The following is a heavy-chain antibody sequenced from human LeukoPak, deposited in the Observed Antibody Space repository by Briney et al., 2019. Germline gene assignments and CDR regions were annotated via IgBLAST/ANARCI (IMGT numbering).Heavy chain of an antibody. CDR3: ASMCKGYSSSWYECGWFDP. Sequence: PGGSLRLSCAASGFTFSSYAMSWVRQAPGKGLEWVSAISGSGGSTYYADSVKGRLTISRDNSKNTLYLQMNSLRAEDTAVYYCASMCKGYSSSWYECGWFDPWGQGTLVTVSS. J-gene: IGHJ5*02. V-gene: IGHV3-23*01. CDR2: ISGSGGST. D-gene: IGHD6-13*01. CDR1: GFTFSSYA.